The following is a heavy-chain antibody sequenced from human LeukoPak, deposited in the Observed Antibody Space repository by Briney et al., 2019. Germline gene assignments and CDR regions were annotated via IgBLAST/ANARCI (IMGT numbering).Heavy chain of an antibody. CDR3: ARDEVVAAPNYFGMVV. CDR1: GYTFTSYD. Sequence: ASVKASCKASGYTFTSYDVNWVRQATGQGLEWVGWMNPNSGNTGLAQKFQGRVTLTRDTSLSTAYMELSNLRSDDTAVYYCARDEVVAAPNYFGMVVWGQGTTVSVSS. V-gene: IGHV1-8*01. J-gene: IGHJ6*02. D-gene: IGHD2-15*01. CDR2: MNPNSGNT.